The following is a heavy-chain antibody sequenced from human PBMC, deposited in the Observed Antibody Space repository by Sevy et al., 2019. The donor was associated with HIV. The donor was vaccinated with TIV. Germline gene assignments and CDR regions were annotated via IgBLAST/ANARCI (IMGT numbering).Heavy chain of an antibody. CDR3: GGEHAWGRGYY. D-gene: IGHD1-26*01. CDR1: GGSITSLY. Sequence: SETLSLTCTVSGGSITSLYWNWIRQPPGKGREWIANIYYNAHINYNPSLKSRITLSFDTSKNQFSLRLSSVTAADTAMYYCGGEHAWGRGYYWGQGTLVTVSS. CDR2: IYYNAHI. V-gene: IGHV4-59*08. J-gene: IGHJ4*02.